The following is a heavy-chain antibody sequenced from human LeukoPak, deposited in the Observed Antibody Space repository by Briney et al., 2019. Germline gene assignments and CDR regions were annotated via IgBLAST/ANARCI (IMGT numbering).Heavy chain of an antibody. CDR3: ATRIAVAENWFDP. V-gene: IGHV4-34*01. D-gene: IGHD6-19*01. Sequence: SETLSLTCAVYGGSFSGYYWSWIRQPPGKGLEWIGEINHSGSTNYNPSLKSRVTISVDTSKNQFSLKLSSVTAADTAVYYCATRIAVAENWFDPWGQGTLVTVSS. CDR1: GGSFSGYY. CDR2: INHSGST. J-gene: IGHJ5*02.